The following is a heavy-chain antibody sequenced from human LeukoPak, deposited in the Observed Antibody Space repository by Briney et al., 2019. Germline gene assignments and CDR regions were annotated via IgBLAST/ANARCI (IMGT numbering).Heavy chain of an antibody. J-gene: IGHJ5*02. CDR2: ISYDGSNK. Sequence: PGGALRLSCAASGFTFSSYAMHWVRQAAGKGLDWVAGISYDGSNKYYAGSVKGRFTISRDNSKNTLYLQMNSLRAEDTAVYYCARDRGTMVRGVIITNWFDPWGQGTLVTVSS. V-gene: IGHV3-30*04. D-gene: IGHD3-10*01. CDR1: GFTFSSYA. CDR3: ARDRGTMVRGVIITNWFDP.